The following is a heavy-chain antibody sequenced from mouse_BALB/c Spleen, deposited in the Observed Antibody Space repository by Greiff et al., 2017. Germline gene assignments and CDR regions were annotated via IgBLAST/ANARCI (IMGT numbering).Heavy chain of an antibody. CDR3: ALYGNYFDY. V-gene: IGHV14-1*02. J-gene: IGHJ2*01. CDR1: GFNIKDYY. CDR2: IDPENGNT. D-gene: IGHD2-10*02. Sequence: EVQLQQSGAELVRPGALVKLSCKASGFNIKDYYMHWVKQRPEQGLEWIGWIDPENGNTIYDPKFQGKASITADTSSNTAYLQLSSLTSEDTAVYYCALYGNYFDYWGQGTTLTVSA.